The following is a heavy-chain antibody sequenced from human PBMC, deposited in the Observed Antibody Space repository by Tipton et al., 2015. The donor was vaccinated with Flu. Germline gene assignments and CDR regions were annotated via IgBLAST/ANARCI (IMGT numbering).Heavy chain of an antibody. CDR2: IYASGST. J-gene: IGHJ4*02. CDR1: GGSMSSFY. V-gene: IGHV4-4*07. Sequence: LRLSCTVSGGSMSSFYWSWIRQPAGKGLEWIGRIYASGSTNYNPSLKSRVTMSVDTSKNQFSLKSTSVTAADTAVYYCARGSGSGTYVIFEFWGQGTLVTVSS. CDR3: ARGSGSGTYVIFEF. D-gene: IGHD3-10*01.